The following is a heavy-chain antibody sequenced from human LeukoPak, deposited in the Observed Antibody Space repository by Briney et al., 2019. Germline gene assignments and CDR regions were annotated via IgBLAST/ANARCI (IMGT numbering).Heavy chain of an antibody. Sequence: GESLTISCMASGYSFTSYWIGWLRQMPGKGLEWMGIFDPRGSETRSTPSFQGQVTISVDKSLTTADLQWNSLKASDTAMNYRARQTAMGRSADYWGQGTLVTASS. D-gene: IGHD5-18*01. J-gene: IGHJ4*02. CDR3: ARQTAMGRSADY. CDR2: FDPRGSET. V-gene: IGHV5-51*01. CDR1: GYSFTSYW.